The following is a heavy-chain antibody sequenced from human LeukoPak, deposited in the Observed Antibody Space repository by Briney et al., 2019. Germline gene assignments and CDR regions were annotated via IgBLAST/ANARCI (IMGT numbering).Heavy chain of an antibody. CDR3: VRDGRSRWHFDY. Sequence: QPGGSLRLSCAASGFTFCSYIMNWVRQAPGKGMEWVANTKGDETEQYTLHSVKGRFTISRDYAKSSMSLQMNSLRADDTAVYYCVRDGRSRWHFDYWGQGVLVTVSS. J-gene: IGHJ4*02. V-gene: IGHV3-7*01. D-gene: IGHD6-19*01. CDR2: TKGDETEQ. CDR1: GFTFCSYI.